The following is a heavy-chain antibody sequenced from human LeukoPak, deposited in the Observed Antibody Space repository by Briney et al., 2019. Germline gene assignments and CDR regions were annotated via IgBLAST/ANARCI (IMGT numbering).Heavy chain of an antibody. J-gene: IGHJ4*02. D-gene: IGHD2-15*01. CDR3: ARDDRIVKGFDY. CDR2: VHASGST. Sequence: PSETLSLTCTVSGDSISGGTNYWSWIRQPAGKGLEWIGHVHASGSTNYNPSLKGRVTISVDTSKNQLSLRLSSVSAADTALYFCARDDRIVKGFDYWGQGTLVTVSS. V-gene: IGHV4-61*09. CDR1: GDSISGGTNY.